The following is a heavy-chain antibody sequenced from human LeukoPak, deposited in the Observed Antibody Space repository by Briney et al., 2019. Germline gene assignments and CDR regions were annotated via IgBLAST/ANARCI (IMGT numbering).Heavy chain of an antibody. CDR2: IYYSGRT. Sequence: SETLSLTCTVSGGSISSHYWSWIRQPPGKGLEWIGYIYYSGRTNYNPSLKSRVTISVDTSKNQFSLKLSSVTAADTAVYYCASSFDFWSGYYDYWGQGTLVTVFS. D-gene: IGHD3-3*01. CDR1: GGSISSHY. V-gene: IGHV4-59*08. J-gene: IGHJ4*02. CDR3: ASSFDFWSGYYDY.